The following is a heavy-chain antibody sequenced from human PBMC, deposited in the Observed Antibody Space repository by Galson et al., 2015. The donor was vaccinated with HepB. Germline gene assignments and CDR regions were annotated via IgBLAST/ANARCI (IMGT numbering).Heavy chain of an antibody. CDR1: GYTFTRYH. CDR2: INPSGGGT. Sequence: SVKVSCKASGYTFTRYHIHWVRQAPGQGLEWMGIINPSGGGTTYAQKFQGRVSMTSDTSTTTVYMELSSLRSEDTAVYYCARGQYQLLSWGQGTLVTVSS. J-gene: IGHJ4*02. V-gene: IGHV1-46*01. D-gene: IGHD2-2*01. CDR3: ARGQYQLLS.